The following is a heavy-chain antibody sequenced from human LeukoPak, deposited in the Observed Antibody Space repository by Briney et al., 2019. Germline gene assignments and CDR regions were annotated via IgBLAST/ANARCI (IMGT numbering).Heavy chain of an antibody. V-gene: IGHV3-43*02. CDR2: ISGDGGST. CDR1: GFTFSSYS. D-gene: IGHD6-19*01. CDR3: AKDIQDGIFLWLAYYFDY. J-gene: IGHJ4*02. Sequence: GGSLRLSCAASGFTFSSYSMNWVRQAPGKGLEWVSLISGDGGSTYYADSVKGRFTISRDNSKNSLYLQMNSLRTEDTALYYCAKDIQDGIFLWLAYYFDYWGQGTLVTVSS.